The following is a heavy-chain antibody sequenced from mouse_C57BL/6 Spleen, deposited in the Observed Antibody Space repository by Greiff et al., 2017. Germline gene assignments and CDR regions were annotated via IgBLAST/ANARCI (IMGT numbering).Heavy chain of an antibody. V-gene: IGHV1-22*01. CDR2: INPNNGGT. D-gene: IGHD1-1*01. J-gene: IGHJ2*01. Sequence: VQLQQSGPELVKPGASVKMSCKASGYTFTDYNMHWVKQSHGKSLEWIGYINPNNGGTSYNQKFKGKATLTVNKSSSTAYMELRSLTSEDSAVYYCARPYYYGSRYYFDYWGQGTTLTVSS. CDR3: ARPYYYGSRYYFDY. CDR1: GYTFTDYN.